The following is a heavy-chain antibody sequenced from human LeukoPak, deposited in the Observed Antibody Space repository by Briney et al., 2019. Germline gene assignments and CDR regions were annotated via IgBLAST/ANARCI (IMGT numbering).Heavy chain of an antibody. D-gene: IGHD4-23*01. J-gene: IGHJ4*02. V-gene: IGHV3-66*01. CDR2: IYSGGST. CDR3: AKTMTTVVTHLDY. Sequence: GGSLRLSCAASGFTVSSNYMSWVRQAPGKGLEWVSVIYSGGSTYYADSVKGRFTISRDNSKNTLYLQMNSLRAEDTAVYYCAKTMTTVVTHLDYWGQGTLITVSS. CDR1: GFTVSSNY.